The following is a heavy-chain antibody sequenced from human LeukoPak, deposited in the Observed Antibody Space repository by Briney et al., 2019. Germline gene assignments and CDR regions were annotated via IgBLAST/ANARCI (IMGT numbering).Heavy chain of an antibody. Sequence: PSETLSLTCTVSGGSISSYYWSWIRQPPGKGLEWIGYIYYSGSTNYNPSLKSRVTISVDTSKNQFSLKLSSVTAADTAVYYCAVVEKGSYPNLYFDYWGQGTLVTVSS. CDR1: GGSISSYY. V-gene: IGHV4-59*01. J-gene: IGHJ4*02. CDR2: IYYSGST. CDR3: AVVEKGSYPNLYFDY. D-gene: IGHD1-26*01.